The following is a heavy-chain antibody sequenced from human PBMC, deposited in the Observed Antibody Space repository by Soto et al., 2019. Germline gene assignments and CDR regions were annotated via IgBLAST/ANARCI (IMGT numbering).Heavy chain of an antibody. CDR1: GGSFSGYY. J-gene: IGHJ6*02. CDR2: INHSGST. D-gene: IGHD6-13*01. V-gene: IGHV4-34*01. Sequence: SETLSLTCAVYGGSFSGYYWSWIRQPPGKGLEWIGEINHSGSTNYNPSLKSRVTILVDTSKNQFSLNLSSVTAADTAVYYCAGGRGRQQLVMSYYYGMDVWGQGTTVTVSS. CDR3: AGGRGRQQLVMSYYYGMDV.